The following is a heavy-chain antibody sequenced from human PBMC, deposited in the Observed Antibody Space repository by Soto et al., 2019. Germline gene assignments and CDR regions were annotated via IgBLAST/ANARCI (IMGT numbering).Heavy chain of an antibody. CDR2: INPMFGTT. J-gene: IGHJ5*02. CDR1: GGTFSSYT. CDR3: VRGVVVVTASQLGWFDP. Sequence: QVQLVQSGAEVKKPESSVKVSCKGSGGTFSSYTISWVRQAPGQGLEWMGGINPMFGTTKYAQKFQGRVTITADESTSTAYMEMSSLTSEDTAVYYCVRGVVVVTASQLGWFDPWGQGTLVIVSS. V-gene: IGHV1-69*01. D-gene: IGHD2-15*01.